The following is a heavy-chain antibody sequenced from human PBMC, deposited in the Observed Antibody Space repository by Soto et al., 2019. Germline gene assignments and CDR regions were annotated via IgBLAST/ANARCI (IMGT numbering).Heavy chain of an antibody. Sequence: QVQLVQSGAEVKKPGSSVKVSCKAPGGTFSSYAISWVRQAPGQGLEWMGGIIPIFGTAKYAQKFQGRVTINEDESTSTGYMELSSLRSEDTAVYYCARSQGGSSSLDIYYYYYYGMDVWGQGTTVTVSS. V-gene: IGHV1-69*01. J-gene: IGHJ6*02. D-gene: IGHD2-15*01. CDR3: ARSQGGSSSLDIYYYYYYGMDV. CDR2: IIPIFGTA. CDR1: GGTFSSYA.